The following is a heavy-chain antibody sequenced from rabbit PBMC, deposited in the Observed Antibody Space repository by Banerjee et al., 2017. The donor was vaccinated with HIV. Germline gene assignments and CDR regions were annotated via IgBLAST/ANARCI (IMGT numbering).Heavy chain of an antibody. CDR3: ARAGYDGYGYNL. CDR1: GFSFSSNYW. CDR2: IWTGDGAT. Sequence: QQQLEESGGGLVKPGGTLTLTCTASGFSFSSNYWICWVRQAPGKGLELIACIWTGDGATYYASWAKGRFTISKTSSTTVTLQMTSLTAADTATYFCARAGYDGYGYNLWGPGT. V-gene: IGHV1S45*01. J-gene: IGHJ4*01. D-gene: IGHD6-1*01.